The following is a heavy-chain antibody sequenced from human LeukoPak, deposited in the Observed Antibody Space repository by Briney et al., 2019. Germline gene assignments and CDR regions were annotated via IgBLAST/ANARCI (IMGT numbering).Heavy chain of an antibody. D-gene: IGHD3-22*01. CDR2: IYYSGST. CDR1: GGSISTYY. Sequence: PSETQSLTCTVSGGSISTYYWNWIRQPPGKGLEWIGYIYYSGSTKYNPSLKSRVTMSVDTSKNQFSLKLSSVTAADTAVYYCAREKNYYDSSGYHRSFDYWGQGTLVSVSS. CDR3: AREKNYYDSSGYHRSFDY. V-gene: IGHV4-59*01. J-gene: IGHJ4*02.